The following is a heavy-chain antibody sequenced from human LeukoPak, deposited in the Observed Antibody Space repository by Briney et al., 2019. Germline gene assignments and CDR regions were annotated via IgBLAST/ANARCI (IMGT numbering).Heavy chain of an antibody. J-gene: IGHJ6*03. CDR2: INHSGST. V-gene: IGHV4-34*01. D-gene: IGHD6-13*01. CDR1: GGSFSGYY. CDR3: ARLGYSSSWYDYYYMDV. Sequence: SETLSLTCAVYGGSFSGYYWSWIRQPPGKGLEWIGEINHSGSTNYNPSLKSRVTISVDTSKNQFSLKLSSVTAADTAVYYCARLGYSSSWYDYYYMDVWGKGTTVTVSS.